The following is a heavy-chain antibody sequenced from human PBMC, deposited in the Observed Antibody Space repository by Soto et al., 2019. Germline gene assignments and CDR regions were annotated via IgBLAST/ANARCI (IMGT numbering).Heavy chain of an antibody. CDR2: ISGSVSST. J-gene: IGHJ6*02. CDR1: GFNFSNYA. D-gene: IGHD6-19*01. CDR3: VKDGDTGIEVAALYYLGGDV. V-gene: IGHV3-23*01. Sequence: GGSLRLSCAASGFNFSNYAMNWVRQAPGKGLEWVSAISGSVSSTYYADSVKGRFTISRDNSKNTLYLQMNSLRAEDTAVYYCVKDGDTGIEVAALYYLGGDVWGQGTRVTVSS.